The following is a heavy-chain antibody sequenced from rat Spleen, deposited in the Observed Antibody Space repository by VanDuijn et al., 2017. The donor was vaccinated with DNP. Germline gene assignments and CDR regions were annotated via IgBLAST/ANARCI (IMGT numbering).Heavy chain of an antibody. V-gene: IGHV3-3*01. Sequence: EVQLQESGPGLVKPSQSLSLTCSVTAYSITSTYRWNWIRKFPGNKLEWMGYISSAGTTNYDPSLKSRISITRDTSKNQFFLQVNSGTTEDTATYYCARSTDCGCNWDYWGQGVMVTVSS. D-gene: IGHD5-1*01. CDR1: AYSITSTYR. CDR2: ISSAGTT. CDR3: ARSTDCGCNWDY. J-gene: IGHJ2*01.